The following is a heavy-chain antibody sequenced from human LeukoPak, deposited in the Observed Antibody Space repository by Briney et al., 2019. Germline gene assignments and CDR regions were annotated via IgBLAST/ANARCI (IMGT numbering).Heavy chain of an antibody. CDR3: ARGNTAMVPKYNWFDP. V-gene: IGHV4-61*02. J-gene: IGHJ5*02. CDR2: IYTSGST. Sequence: SETLSLTCTVSGGSISSGSYYWSWIRQPAGKGLEWIGRIYTSGSTNYNPSLKSRVTISVDTSKNQFSLKLSSVTAADTAVYYCARGNTAMVPKYNWFDPWGQGTLVTVSS. D-gene: IGHD5-18*01. CDR1: GGSISSGSYY.